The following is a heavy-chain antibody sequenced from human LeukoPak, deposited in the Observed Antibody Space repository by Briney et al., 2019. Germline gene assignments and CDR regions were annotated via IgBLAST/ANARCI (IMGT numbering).Heavy chain of an antibody. CDR3: ARDRGRRIAAAIDY. V-gene: IGHV1-69*13. CDR1: GGTFSSYA. D-gene: IGHD6-13*01. J-gene: IGHJ4*02. CDR2: IIPIFGTA. Sequence: SVKVSCKASGGTFSSYAISWVRQAPGQGLEWMGGIIPIFGTANYAQKFQGRVTITADESTSTAYMELSSLRSEDTAVYYCARDRGRRIAAAIDYWGQGTLVTVSS.